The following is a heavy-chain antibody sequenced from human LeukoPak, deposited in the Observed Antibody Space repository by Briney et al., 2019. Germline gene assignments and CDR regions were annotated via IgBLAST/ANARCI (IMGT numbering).Heavy chain of an antibody. D-gene: IGHD4-17*01. CDR3: VRDSIYGADFSDV. J-gene: IGHJ6*04. V-gene: IGHV3-30*04. CDR2: ISYDGSDI. CDR1: GFSFSTYA. Sequence: GRSLRLSCAASGFSFSTYAMHWARQAPGKGLEWVAFISYDGSDIYYADSVKGRFTVSRDNSKNTLFLQVHNLRPDDTAVFYCVRDSIYGADFSDVWGKGTTVTVSS.